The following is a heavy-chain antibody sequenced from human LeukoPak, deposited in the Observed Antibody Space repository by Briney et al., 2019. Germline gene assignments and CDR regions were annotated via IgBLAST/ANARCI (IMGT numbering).Heavy chain of an antibody. D-gene: IGHD4-23*01. CDR1: GGSISSGDYY. V-gene: IGHV4-30-4*08. CDR2: IYYSGST. Sequence: SETLSLTCTVSGGSISSGDYYWSWIRQPPGKGLEWIGYIYYSGSTYYNPSLKSRVTISVDTSKNQFSLKLSSVTAVDTAVYYCARVVTQGYFDYWGQGTLVTVSS. J-gene: IGHJ4*02. CDR3: ARVVTQGYFDY.